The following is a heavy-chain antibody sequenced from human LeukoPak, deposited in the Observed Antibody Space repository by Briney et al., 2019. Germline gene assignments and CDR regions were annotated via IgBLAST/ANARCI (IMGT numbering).Heavy chain of an antibody. D-gene: IGHD6-13*01. V-gene: IGHV3-74*01. J-gene: IGHJ5*02. CDR3: ARDLMGIAYRGAFYH. Sequence: GGSLRLSCGASGFTFGTYWMHWVRQAPGKGLVWVSGINSDGGTTTYADSVKGRFTISRDNAKNTLYLQMNSLRAEDTAVYYCARDLMGIAYRGAFYHWGQGTLVTVSS. CDR2: INSDGGTT. CDR1: GFTFGTYW.